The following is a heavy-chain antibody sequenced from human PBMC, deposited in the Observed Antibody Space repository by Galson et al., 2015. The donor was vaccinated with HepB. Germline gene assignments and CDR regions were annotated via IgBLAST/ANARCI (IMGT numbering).Heavy chain of an antibody. CDR1: GGSISSSNW. CDR2: IYHSGST. J-gene: IGHJ5*02. D-gene: IGHD6-13*01. Sequence: SETLSLTCAVSGGSISSSNWWSWVRQPPGKGLEWIGEIYHSGSTNYNPSLKSRVTISVDKSKNQFSLKLSSVTAADTAVYYCARLAAAGLYNWFDPWGQGTLVTVSS. V-gene: IGHV4-4*02. CDR3: ARLAAAGLYNWFDP.